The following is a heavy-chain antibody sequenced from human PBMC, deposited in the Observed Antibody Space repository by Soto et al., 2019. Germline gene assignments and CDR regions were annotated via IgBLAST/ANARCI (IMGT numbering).Heavy chain of an antibody. CDR1: GGSISSGDYS. CDR2: IYQSGNT. V-gene: IGHV4-30-2*01. Sequence: SETLSLTCAVSGGSISSGDYSWSWNWIRQPPGKGLEWIGYIYQSGNTYYNPSLKSRVTISVDRSRNQFSLKLSSVTAADTAVYYCARGRRGYSGYDFGLTFDYWGQGTRVTVSS. J-gene: IGHJ4*02. CDR3: ARGRRGYSGYDFGLTFDY. D-gene: IGHD5-12*01.